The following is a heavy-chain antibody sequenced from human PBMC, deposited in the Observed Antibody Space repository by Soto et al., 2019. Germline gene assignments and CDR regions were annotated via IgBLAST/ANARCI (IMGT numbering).Heavy chain of an antibody. CDR2: IYYSGST. J-gene: IGHJ5*02. CDR1: CGSIISYY. D-gene: IGHD1-20*01. CDR3: ARGSITGTTYHGFDP. Sequence: SETLSLTCTFSCGSIISYYWSWIRQPPGKGLEWIGYIYYSGSTNYNPSLKSRVTISVDTSKNQFSLKLSSVTAADTAVYYCARGSITGTTYHGFDPWGQGTLVTVSS. V-gene: IGHV4-59*01.